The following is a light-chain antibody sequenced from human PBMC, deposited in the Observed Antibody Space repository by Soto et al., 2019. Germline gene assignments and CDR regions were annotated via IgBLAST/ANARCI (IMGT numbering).Light chain of an antibody. CDR2: DAS. V-gene: IGKV3-20*01. Sequence: EVLRTQSPGTLSMSPGESATLSCRASQTVSITYLAWYQQKPGQAPRLLIYDASSRATGIPDRFSGGGSGTDFTLTISRLEPEDFAVYYCQQFSSYPLTVGGGTKVDI. J-gene: IGKJ4*01. CDR1: QTVSITY. CDR3: QQFSSYPLT.